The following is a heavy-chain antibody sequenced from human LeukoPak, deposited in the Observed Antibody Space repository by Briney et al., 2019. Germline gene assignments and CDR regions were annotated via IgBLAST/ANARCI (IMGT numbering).Heavy chain of an antibody. CDR1: GFTFSSYW. J-gene: IGHJ3*02. D-gene: IGHD5-12*01. Sequence: GGSLRLSCAASGFTFSSYWMSWVRQAPGKGLEWVANIKQDGSEKYYVDSVKGRFTISRENAKNSLYLQMNSLRAGDTAVYYCARSGRGYSGYDLGPIDAFDIWGQGTMVTVSS. V-gene: IGHV3-7*01. CDR3: ARSGRGYSGYDLGPIDAFDI. CDR2: IKQDGSEK.